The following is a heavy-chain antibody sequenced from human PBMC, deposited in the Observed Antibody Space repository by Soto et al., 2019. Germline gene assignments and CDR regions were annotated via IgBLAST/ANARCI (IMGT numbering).Heavy chain of an antibody. V-gene: IGHV4-34*01. J-gene: IGHJ6*02. CDR1: GGSFSGYY. CDR2: INHSGST. Sequence: NPSETLSLTCAVYGGSFSGYYWSRIRQPPGKGLEWIGEINHSGSTNYNPSLKSRVTISVDTSKNQFSLKLSSVTAADTAVYYCARDGATVTKSLRYYYGMDVWGQGTTVTVYS. D-gene: IGHD4-17*01. CDR3: ARDGATVTKSLRYYYGMDV.